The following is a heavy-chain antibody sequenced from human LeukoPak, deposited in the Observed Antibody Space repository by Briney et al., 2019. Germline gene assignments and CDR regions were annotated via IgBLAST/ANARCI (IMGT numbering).Heavy chain of an antibody. CDR2: IYSSGSA. Sequence: SETLSLTCTVSGASINNNFWTWIRQPPGKGLEWIGYIYSSGSANYNPSLRSRVIISGDTSKNQISLNLTSVTAADTAVYFCARHRDYYDTWGHGTLVTVSS. V-gene: IGHV4-59*08. D-gene: IGHD3-22*01. CDR1: GASINNNF. J-gene: IGHJ4*01. CDR3: ARHRDYYDT.